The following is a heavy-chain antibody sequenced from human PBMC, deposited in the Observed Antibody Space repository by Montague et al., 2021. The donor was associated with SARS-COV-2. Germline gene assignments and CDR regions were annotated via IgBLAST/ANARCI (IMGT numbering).Heavy chain of an antibody. CDR3: ARGTYRVFTYDSYSSGYASDY. CDR1: GGSFSGYY. V-gene: IGHV4-34*01. Sequence: SETLSLTCAVYGGSFSGYYWSWICQPPGKGLERMGEIIHSGSSNYNPSLKRRVTISVDTSKNQYSLKLSSVTAADTAVYYCARGTYRVFTYDSYSSGYASDYWGQGTLVTVSS. J-gene: IGHJ4*02. CDR2: IIHSGSS. D-gene: IGHD3-22*01.